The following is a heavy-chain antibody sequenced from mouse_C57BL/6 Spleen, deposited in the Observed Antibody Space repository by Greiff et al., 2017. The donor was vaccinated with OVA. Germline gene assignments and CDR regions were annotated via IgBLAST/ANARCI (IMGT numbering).Heavy chain of an antibody. V-gene: IGHV5-12*01. CDR1: GFTFSDYY. D-gene: IGHD2-4*01. CDR3: ARRDYYDYDEGLYAMDY. J-gene: IGHJ4*01. CDR2: ISNGGGST. Sequence: EVQVVESGGGLVQPGGSLKLSCAASGFTFSDYYMYWVRQTPEKRLEWVAYISNGGGSTYYPDTVKGRFTISRDNAKNTLYLQMSRLKSEDTAMYYCARRDYYDYDEGLYAMDYWGQGTSVTVSS.